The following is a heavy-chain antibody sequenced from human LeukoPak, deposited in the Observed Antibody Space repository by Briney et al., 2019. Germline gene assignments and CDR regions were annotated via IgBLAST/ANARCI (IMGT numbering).Heavy chain of an antibody. Sequence: ASVKVSCKASGYTFTDYYTHWVRQAPGQGLEWMGWINPDTGGTNYAQNFQGSITMTRDTSISTAYMELNRLRSDDTAVYYCARGPRYYYDRSGYHFWGQGTLVTVSS. J-gene: IGHJ4*02. CDR3: ARGPRYYYDRSGYHF. V-gene: IGHV1-2*02. D-gene: IGHD3-22*01. CDR1: GYTFTDYY. CDR2: INPDTGGT.